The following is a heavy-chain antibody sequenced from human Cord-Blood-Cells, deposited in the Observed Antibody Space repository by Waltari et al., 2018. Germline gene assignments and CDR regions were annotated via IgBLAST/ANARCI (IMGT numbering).Heavy chain of an antibody. Sequence: QVQLVQSGAEVKKPGASVKVSCKASGYTFTGYYMHWVRQAPAQGLEWMGWINPNSGGTNYAQKFQGRVTMTRDTSISTAYMELSRLRSDDTAVYYCARGDITIFGVVIPNWFDPWGQGTLVTVSS. CDR3: ARGDITIFGVVIPNWFDP. V-gene: IGHV1-2*02. J-gene: IGHJ5*02. CDR2: INPNSGGT. D-gene: IGHD3-3*01. CDR1: GYTFTGYY.